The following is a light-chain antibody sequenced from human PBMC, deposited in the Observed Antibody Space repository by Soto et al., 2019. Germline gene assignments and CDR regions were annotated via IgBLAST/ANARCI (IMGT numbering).Light chain of an antibody. CDR1: SSNIGAGYD. CDR3: RFYDISLSGVV. J-gene: IGLJ2*01. V-gene: IGLV1-40*01. Sequence: QSVLTQPPSLSGAPGQRVTISGTGSSSNIGAGYDVHWYQQLPGTAPKLIIYGNSNRPSGVPDQFSGSKSGTSASLAITGLQAEDDADHYCRFYDISLSGVVFGGGTKLTVL. CDR2: GNS.